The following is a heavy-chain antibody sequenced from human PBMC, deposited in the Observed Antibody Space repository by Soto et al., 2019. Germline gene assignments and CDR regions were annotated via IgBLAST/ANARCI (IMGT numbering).Heavy chain of an antibody. D-gene: IGHD6-13*01. Sequence: QVQLQESGPGLVKPSETLSLSCTVFGGSLRSYYWNWIRQAPGKGLEWICYIYYTGITNSNPSLRTLVTMSIDTSKNQFSLKLNSVTAADTALYYCVREYSGSSRGFDPWGQGTLVTVSS. CDR1: GGSLRSYY. J-gene: IGHJ5*02. CDR3: VREYSGSSRGFDP. V-gene: IGHV4-59*01. CDR2: IYYTGIT.